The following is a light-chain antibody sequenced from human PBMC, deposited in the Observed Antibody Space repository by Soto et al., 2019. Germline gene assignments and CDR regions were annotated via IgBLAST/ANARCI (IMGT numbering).Light chain of an antibody. Sequence: QSVLTQPRPVSVSPGQSVTSSCTGPSIDVGGSNYVSWYQQHPGKAPKLMIYDVSERPSGVPDRFSGSKSGNTASLTISGLQAEDEADYYCCSYAVTFYVFGTGTKVTVL. CDR3: CSYAVTFYV. J-gene: IGLJ1*01. V-gene: IGLV2-11*01. CDR1: SIDVGGSNY. CDR2: DVS.